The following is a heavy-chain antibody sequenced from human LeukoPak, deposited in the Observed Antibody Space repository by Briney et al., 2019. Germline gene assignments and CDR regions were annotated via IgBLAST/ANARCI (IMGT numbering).Heavy chain of an antibody. J-gene: IGHJ5*02. D-gene: IGHD1-20*01. CDR2: MNPNSGNT. CDR3: ARTPEYNCNHGEGYNWFDP. CDR1: GSTFTSYD. Sequence: GASVKVSCKASGSTFTSYDINWVRQATGQGLEWMGWMNPNSGNTGYAQKFQGRVTISRNTSISTAYMELSSLGSEDTAVYYCARTPEYNCNHGEGYNWFDPWGQGTLVTVSS. V-gene: IGHV1-8*01.